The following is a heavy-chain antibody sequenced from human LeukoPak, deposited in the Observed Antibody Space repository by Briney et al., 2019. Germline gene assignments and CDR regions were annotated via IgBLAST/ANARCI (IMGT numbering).Heavy chain of an antibody. V-gene: IGHV3-48*03. D-gene: IGHD6-13*01. J-gene: IGHJ4*02. CDR3: ARGGTWYDY. CDR1: GFTFSTYE. Sequence: GGSLRLSCAASGFTFSTYEVSWVRQAPGKGLEWVSYISPSGTTIYYADSVKGRFTISRDNPKSSLYLQMNSLRAEDTAVYYCARGGTWYDYWGQGTLVAVSS. CDR2: ISPSGTTI.